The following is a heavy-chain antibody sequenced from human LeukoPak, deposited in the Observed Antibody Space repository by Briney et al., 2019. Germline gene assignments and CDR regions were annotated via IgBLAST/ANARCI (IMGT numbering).Heavy chain of an antibody. CDR2: INYSGST. CDR1: GGSISSSSYY. J-gene: IGHJ3*02. V-gene: IGHV4-39*07. Sequence: SETLSLTCTVSGGSISSSSYYGGWIRQPPGKGLGWIGSINYSGSTYYNPSLKSRVTISVDTSKNQFSLKLSSVTAADTAVYYCARTGSRSSSWYDAFDIWGQGTMVTVSS. CDR3: ARTGSRSSSWYDAFDI. D-gene: IGHD6-13*01.